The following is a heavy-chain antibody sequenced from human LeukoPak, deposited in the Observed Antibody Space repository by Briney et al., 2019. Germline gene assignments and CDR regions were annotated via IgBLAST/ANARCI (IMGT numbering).Heavy chain of an antibody. Sequence: SVKVSCKASGYTFTCYDMHWVRQAPGQGLEWMGWINPNSGGTNYAQKFQGRGTMNRDTSISTAYMELSRLRSDDTAVYYCARGGYSYGRYGMDVWGQGTTVTVSS. V-gene: IGHV1-2*02. CDR2: INPNSGGT. J-gene: IGHJ6*02. D-gene: IGHD5-18*01. CDR1: GYTFTCYD. CDR3: ARGGYSYGRYGMDV.